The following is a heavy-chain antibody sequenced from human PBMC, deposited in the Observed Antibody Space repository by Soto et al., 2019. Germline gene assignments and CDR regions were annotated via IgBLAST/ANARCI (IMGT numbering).Heavy chain of an antibody. Sequence: ASVKVSCKASGYTFTSYGISWVRQAPGQGLEWMGWISAYNGNTNYAQKLQGRVTMTTDTSTSTAYMELRSLRSDDTAVYYCARERIGDYYGSGSYNYYYMDVWGKGTTVTVSS. J-gene: IGHJ6*03. CDR2: ISAYNGNT. CDR3: ARERIGDYYGSGSYNYYYMDV. CDR1: GYTFTSYG. D-gene: IGHD3-10*01. V-gene: IGHV1-18*01.